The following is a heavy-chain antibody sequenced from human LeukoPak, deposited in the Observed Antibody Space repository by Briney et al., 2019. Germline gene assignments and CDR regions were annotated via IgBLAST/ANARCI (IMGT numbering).Heavy chain of an antibody. CDR1: GFTFSSDG. CDR3: AKDQVGVAAPGY. Sequence: GGSLRLSCAASGFTFSSDGMTWVRHAPGKGLEWVSAISGSGGGTFYADSVKGRLTISRDNSKNTLYLQMNSLRVDDTAVYYCAKDQVGVAAPGYWGQGTLVTASS. CDR2: ISGSGGGT. V-gene: IGHV3-23*01. J-gene: IGHJ4*02. D-gene: IGHD6-13*01.